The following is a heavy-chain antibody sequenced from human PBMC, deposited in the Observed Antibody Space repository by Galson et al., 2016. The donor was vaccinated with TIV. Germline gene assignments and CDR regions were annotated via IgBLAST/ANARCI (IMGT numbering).Heavy chain of an antibody. CDR1: GYAFNTYG. Sequence: SVKVSCKGSGYAFNTYGISWVRQAPGQGLEWMGWISGYNGNTNYAQNFQGRVTLTTDASTTTAYMELRGLRSDDTAVYYCARDTDYYDSSGGIDYWGQGTLVTVSS. V-gene: IGHV1-18*01. J-gene: IGHJ4*02. D-gene: IGHD3-22*01. CDR2: ISGYNGNT. CDR3: ARDTDYYDSSGGIDY.